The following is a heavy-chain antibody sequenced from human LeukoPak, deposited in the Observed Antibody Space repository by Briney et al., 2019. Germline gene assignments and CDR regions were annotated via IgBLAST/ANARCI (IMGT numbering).Heavy chain of an antibody. D-gene: IGHD6-19*01. Sequence: GGSLRLSCAASGFTFSSYEMNWVRQAPGKGLEWVSYISSSGSTIYYADPVKGRFTISRDNAKNSVYLQMNSLRTEDTALYYCARVRSRGGWYVHYMDVWGKGTTVTVSS. CDR2: ISSSGSTI. V-gene: IGHV3-48*03. CDR3: ARVRSRGGWYVHYMDV. CDR1: GFTFSSYE. J-gene: IGHJ6*03.